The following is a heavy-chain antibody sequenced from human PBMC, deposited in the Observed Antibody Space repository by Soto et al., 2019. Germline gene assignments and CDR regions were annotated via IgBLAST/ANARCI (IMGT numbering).Heavy chain of an antibody. CDR3: ARQMGANWNYVSVVVWKATDY. V-gene: IGHV4-39*01. CDR1: GGSISSSSYY. J-gene: IGHJ4*02. CDR2: IYYSGST. Sequence: QLQLQESGPGLVKPSETLSLTCTVSGGSISSSSYYWGWIRQPPGKGLEWIGSIYYSGSTYYNPSLKSRVTISVDTSKNQFSLKLSSVTAADTAVYYCARQMGANWNYVSVVVWKATDYWGQGTLVTVSS. D-gene: IGHD1-7*01.